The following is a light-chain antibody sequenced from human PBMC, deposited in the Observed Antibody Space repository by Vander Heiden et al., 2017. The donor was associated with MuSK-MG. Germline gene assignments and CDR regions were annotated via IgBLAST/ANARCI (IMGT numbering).Light chain of an antibody. CDR2: DAS. V-gene: IGKV3D-15*01. CDR3: QQYDTWPYT. CDR1: QIISSD. J-gene: IGKJ2*01. Sequence: EIVLTQFPATLSVSPGERVTLSCRARQIISSDLAWYQQKPGQAPRLLISDASTRATGVPARFSGSGSGTYFTLTISSLQSEDFAVYYCQQYDTWPYTFGQGTKLEIK.